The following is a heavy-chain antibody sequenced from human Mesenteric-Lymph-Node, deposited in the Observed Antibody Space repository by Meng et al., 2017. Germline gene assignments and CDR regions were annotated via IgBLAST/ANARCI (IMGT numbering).Heavy chain of an antibody. J-gene: IGHJ4*02. V-gene: IGHV3-30*07. Sequence: GESLKISCAASGFTFSSYAMHWVRQAPGKGLEWVAVISYDGSNKYYADSVKGRFTISRDNSKNTLYLQMNSLRAEDTAVYYCAKGSYGESGGGFNGNWGQGTLVTVSS. CDR1: GFTFSSYA. D-gene: IGHD4-17*01. CDR3: AKGSYGESGGGFNGN. CDR2: ISYDGSNK.